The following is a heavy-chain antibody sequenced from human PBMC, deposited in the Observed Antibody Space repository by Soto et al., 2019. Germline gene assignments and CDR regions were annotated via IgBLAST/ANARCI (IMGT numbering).Heavy chain of an antibody. CDR1: GFTFSSYA. D-gene: IGHD6-13*01. CDR2: ISGSGGST. V-gene: IGHV3-23*01. Sequence: GGSLRLFCAASGFTFSSYAMSWVRQAPGKGLEWVSAISGSGGSTYYADSVKGRFTISRDNSKNTLYLQMNSLRAEDTAVYYCAKRYSSSWYYYYYGMDVWGQGTTVTVSS. J-gene: IGHJ6*02. CDR3: AKRYSSSWYYYYYGMDV.